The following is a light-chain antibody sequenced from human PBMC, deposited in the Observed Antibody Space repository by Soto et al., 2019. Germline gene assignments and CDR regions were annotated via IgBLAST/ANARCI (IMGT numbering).Light chain of an antibody. CDR2: AAS. CDR1: ESMSTY. J-gene: IGKJ1*01. Sequence: IERHYSKSSVSASVGDRVAITCLASESMSTYCNWYQQRPGKAPKPLIFAASKLQSGVPSRFSGSGSGTEFTLTIGSLQPEDFATDYCVVHTTCPWTFGQGTKVEIK. V-gene: IGKV1-39*01. CDR3: VVHTTCPWT.